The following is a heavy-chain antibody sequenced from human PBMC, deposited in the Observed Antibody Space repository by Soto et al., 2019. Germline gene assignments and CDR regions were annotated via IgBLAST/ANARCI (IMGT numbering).Heavy chain of an antibody. V-gene: IGHV1-18*01. CDR1: GYTFTTYG. CDR2: ISPYNGNT. J-gene: IGHJ4*02. D-gene: IGHD3-10*01. CDR3: ARVYGPLYFDY. Sequence: ASVKVSFKASGYTFTTYGLSWLRQAPGQGLEWMGWISPYNGNTKYGQKLQGRVTMTTDTSTNTAYMELTSLRSDDTAVYYCARVYGPLYFDYWGQGTLVTVSS.